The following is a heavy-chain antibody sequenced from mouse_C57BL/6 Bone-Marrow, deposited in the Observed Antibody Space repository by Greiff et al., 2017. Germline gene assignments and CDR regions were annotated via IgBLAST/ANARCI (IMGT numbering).Heavy chain of an antibody. D-gene: IGHD1-2*01. CDR3: AREGTTAHSFDY. Sequence: QVQLQQPGAELVKPGASVKMSCKASGYTFTSYWITWVKQRPGQGLEWIGDIYPGSGSTNYNEKFKSKATLTVDTSSSTAYMQLSSLTSEDSAVYYCAREGTTAHSFDYWGQGTTLTVSS. CDR1: GYTFTSYW. J-gene: IGHJ2*01. V-gene: IGHV1-55*01. CDR2: IYPGSGST.